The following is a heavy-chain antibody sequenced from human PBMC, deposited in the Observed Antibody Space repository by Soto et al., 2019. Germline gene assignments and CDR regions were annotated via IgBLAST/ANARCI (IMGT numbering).Heavy chain of an antibody. Sequence: GGSLRLSCAASGFTFSIYSMNWVRQAPGKGLEWVSSISSSSSYIYYADSVTGRFTISRDNAKNSLYLQMNSLRAEDTAVYYCARARMNYDRSGYSRNAFEIWGQGTMVTVSS. V-gene: IGHV3-21*01. CDR2: ISSSSSYI. CDR1: GFTFSIYS. J-gene: IGHJ3*02. CDR3: ARARMNYDRSGYSRNAFEI. D-gene: IGHD3-22*01.